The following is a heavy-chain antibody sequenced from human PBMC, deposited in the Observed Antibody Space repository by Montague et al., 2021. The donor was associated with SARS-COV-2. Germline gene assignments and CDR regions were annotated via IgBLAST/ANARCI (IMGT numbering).Heavy chain of an antibody. D-gene: IGHD3-9*01. Sequence: CAISGDSVSRKSVAWNWNRQSPPRGLEWLGRTYYRSKWDSDYAESVKRRLVITPDTSKNQVSLQLNSVIPEDTAVYLCASSGITLTGLDAFDIWGQGTMVTVSS. CDR2: TYYRSKWDS. CDR1: GDSVSRKSVA. V-gene: IGHV6-1*01. J-gene: IGHJ3*02. CDR3: ASSGITLTGLDAFDI.